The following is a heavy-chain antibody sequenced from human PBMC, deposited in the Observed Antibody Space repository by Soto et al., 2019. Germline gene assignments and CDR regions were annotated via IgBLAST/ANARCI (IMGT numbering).Heavy chain of an antibody. CDR2: IYYSGST. V-gene: IGHV4-31*03. D-gene: IGHD2-2*01. J-gene: IGHJ5*02. Sequence: SETLSLTCTVSVGSISSGGYYWSWIRQHPGKGLEWIGYIYYSGSTYYNPSLKSRVTISVDTSKNQFSLKLSSVTAADTAVYYCARVHCSSTSCYAGEWFDPWGQGTLVTVSS. CDR3: ARVHCSSTSCYAGEWFDP. CDR1: VGSISSGGYY.